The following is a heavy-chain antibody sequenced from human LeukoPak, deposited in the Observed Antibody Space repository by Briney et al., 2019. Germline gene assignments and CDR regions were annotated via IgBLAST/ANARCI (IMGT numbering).Heavy chain of an antibody. J-gene: IGHJ3*02. CDR2: IYYSGST. CDR3: ARSYDSSGYPDAFDI. D-gene: IGHD3-22*01. Sequence: SETLSLTCTVSGGSISNYYWSWIRQPPGKGLEWIGYIYYSGSTNYNPSLKSRVTISVDTSKNQFSLKLSSVTAADTAVYYCARSYDSSGYPDAFDIWGQGTMVTVSS. V-gene: IGHV4-59*08. CDR1: GGSISNYY.